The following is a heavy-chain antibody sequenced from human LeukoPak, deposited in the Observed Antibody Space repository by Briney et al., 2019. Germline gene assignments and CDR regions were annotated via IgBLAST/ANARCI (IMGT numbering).Heavy chain of an antibody. V-gene: IGHV3-21*01. Sequence: GRSLRLSCAASGFTFSSYEMNWVRQAPGKGLEWVSSISSSSSYIYYADSVKGRFTISRDNAKNSLYLQMNSLRAEDTAVYYCARSGGYYFDYWGQGTLVTVSS. CDR1: GFTFSSYE. D-gene: IGHD5-12*01. CDR2: ISSSSSYI. J-gene: IGHJ4*02. CDR3: ARSGGYYFDY.